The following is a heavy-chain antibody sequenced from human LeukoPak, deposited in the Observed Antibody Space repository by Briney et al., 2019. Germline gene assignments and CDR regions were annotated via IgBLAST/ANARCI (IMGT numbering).Heavy chain of an antibody. CDR1: GFTFSSYD. J-gene: IGHJ2*01. CDR3: ARDAYNEEDWYFDL. CDR2: ISYDGNNK. D-gene: IGHD5-24*01. V-gene: IGHV3-30-3*01. Sequence: GGSLRLSCAASGFTFSSYDMHWVRQAPGKGLEWVAVISYDGNNKYYADSVKGRFTISRENSAKTLYLQMNSLRAEDTAVYYCARDAYNEEDWYFDLWGRGILVTVSS.